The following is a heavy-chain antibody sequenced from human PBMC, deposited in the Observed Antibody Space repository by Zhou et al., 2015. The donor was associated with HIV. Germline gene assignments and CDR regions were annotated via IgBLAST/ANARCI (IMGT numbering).Heavy chain of an antibody. CDR1: GGTFNNYA. J-gene: IGHJ3*02. Sequence: QVQLVQSGAEVKKPGSSVKVSCKASGGTFNNYAITWVRQAPGQGLEWMGGISPIFGTANFAQKFQGRVTITADKSTSTAYMELSSLRSEDTAVYYCAAVIVVVKQGGAFDIWGQGTMVTVSS. CDR2: ISPIFGTA. D-gene: IGHD3-22*01. V-gene: IGHV1-69*06. CDR3: AAVIVVVKQGGAFDI.